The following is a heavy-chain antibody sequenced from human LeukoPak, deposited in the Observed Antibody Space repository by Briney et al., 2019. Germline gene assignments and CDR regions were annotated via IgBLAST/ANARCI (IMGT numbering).Heavy chain of an antibody. Sequence: GGSLRLSCAASEFTFSTYAMSWVRQAPGKGLEWVSSISSSSSYIYYADSVKGRFTISRDNAKNSLYLQMNSLRAEDTAVYYCARSPFGELLDYWGQGTLVTVSS. D-gene: IGHD3-10*01. CDR1: EFTFSTYA. CDR2: ISSSSSYI. CDR3: ARSPFGELLDY. V-gene: IGHV3-21*01. J-gene: IGHJ4*02.